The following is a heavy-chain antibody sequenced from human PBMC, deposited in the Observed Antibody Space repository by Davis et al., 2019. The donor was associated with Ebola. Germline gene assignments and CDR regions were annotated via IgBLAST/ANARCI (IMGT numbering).Heavy chain of an antibody. CDR3: AKARQWLVDS. J-gene: IGHJ5*01. CDR1: RLTFSSYA. CDR2: ISGSGTYT. Sequence: PGGSLRLSCAASRLTFSSYAMSWVRQAPGKGLEWVSTISGSGTYTYYADSVKGRFTISRDNSKDTLYLQMNSLRAEDTAVYYCAKARQWLVDSWGQRTLVTVSS. D-gene: IGHD6-19*01. V-gene: IGHV3-23*01.